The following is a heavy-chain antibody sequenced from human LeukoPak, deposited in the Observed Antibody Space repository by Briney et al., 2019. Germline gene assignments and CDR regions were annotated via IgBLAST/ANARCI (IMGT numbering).Heavy chain of an antibody. Sequence: ASVKVSCKVSGYTLTELSMHWVRQAPGKGLEWMGGFDPEDGETIYAQKFQGRVTMTEDTSTDTAYMELSSLRSEDTAVYYCATASGSGDYVLHPFDYWGQGTLVTVSS. CDR1: GYTLTELS. J-gene: IGHJ4*02. CDR2: FDPEDGET. D-gene: IGHD4-17*01. V-gene: IGHV1-24*01. CDR3: ATASGSGDYVLHPFDY.